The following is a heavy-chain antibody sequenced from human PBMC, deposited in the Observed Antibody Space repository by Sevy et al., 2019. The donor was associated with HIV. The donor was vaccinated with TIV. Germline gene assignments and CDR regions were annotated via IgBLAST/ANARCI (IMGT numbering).Heavy chain of an antibody. CDR1: GFTFSSAW. D-gene: IGHD3-9*01. CDR2: IQSKTDGGTT. J-gene: IGHJ4*02. CDR3: TTDTSTGYFDWLLDFDY. V-gene: IGHV3-15*01. Sequence: GGSLRLSCAASGFTFSSAWMSWVRQAPGKGLEWVGRIQSKTDGGTTDYAASVKGRFTISRDDSVNTLYLQMNSLTTDATAVYYCTTDTSTGYFDWLLDFDYWGQGTLVTVSS.